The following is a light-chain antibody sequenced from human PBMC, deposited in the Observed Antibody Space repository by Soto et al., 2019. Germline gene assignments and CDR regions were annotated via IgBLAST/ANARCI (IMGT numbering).Light chain of an antibody. Sequence: DIVLTQSPGTLSLSPGERATLSCRASQSVSSNHLAWYQQKPGQAPRLLIYGTSTRATGIPVRFSGSGSGTDFTLTISSLQPEDFAVYFCHQDFNLPWTFGQGTKVDIK. J-gene: IGKJ1*01. V-gene: IGKV3D-7*01. CDR1: QSVSSNH. CDR2: GTS. CDR3: HQDFNLPWT.